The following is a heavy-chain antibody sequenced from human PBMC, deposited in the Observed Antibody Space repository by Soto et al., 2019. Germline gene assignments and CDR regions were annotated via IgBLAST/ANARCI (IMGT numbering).Heavy chain of an antibody. Sequence: GGSLRLSCAASGFTFSNAWMSWVRQAPGKGLEWVGRIKSKTDGGTTDYAAPVKGRFTISRDDSKNTLYLQMNSLKTEDTAVYYCTTDLDSGWYGYYMDVWGKGTTVTVSS. J-gene: IGHJ6*03. CDR1: GFTFSNAW. D-gene: IGHD6-19*01. CDR3: TTDLDSGWYGYYMDV. CDR2: IKSKTDGGTT. V-gene: IGHV3-15*01.